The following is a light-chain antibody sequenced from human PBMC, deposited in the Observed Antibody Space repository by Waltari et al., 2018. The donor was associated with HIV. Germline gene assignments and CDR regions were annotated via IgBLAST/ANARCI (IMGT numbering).Light chain of an antibody. Sequence: SYELTQPPSVSASPGQTARITCSGDALPKQYVYWYQQRPGQAPVLVIYKDNERPSGILDRFSGSSSGTTVSLTISGVQAEDESDYYCQSVVSSGSRVFGVGTNLTVL. CDR2: KDN. CDR1: ALPKQY. V-gene: IGLV3-25*03. J-gene: IGLJ3*02. CDR3: QSVVSSGSRV.